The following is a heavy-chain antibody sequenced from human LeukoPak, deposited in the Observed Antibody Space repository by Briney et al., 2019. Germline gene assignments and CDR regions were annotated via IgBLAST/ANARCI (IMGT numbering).Heavy chain of an antibody. CDR2: INHSGST. D-gene: IGHD4-17*01. J-gene: IGHJ4*02. Sequence: SETLSLTCAVYGGSFSGYYWSWIRQPPGKGLEWIGEINHSGSTNYNPSLKGRVTISVDTSKNQFSLKLSSVTAADTAVYYCASGYGDLDYWGQGTLVTVSS. V-gene: IGHV4-34*01. CDR3: ASGYGDLDY. CDR1: GGSFSGYY.